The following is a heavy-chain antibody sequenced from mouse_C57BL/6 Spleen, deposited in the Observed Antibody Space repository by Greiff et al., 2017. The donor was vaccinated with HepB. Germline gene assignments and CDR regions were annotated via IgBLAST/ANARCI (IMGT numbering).Heavy chain of an antibody. CDR3: ARDHYGSSYP. D-gene: IGHD1-1*01. Sequence: QVHVKQSGPELVKPGASVKLSCKASGYTFTSYWMHWVKQRPGQGLEWIGNINPSNGGTNYNEKFKSKATLTVDKSSSTAYMQLSSLTSEDSAVYDCARDHYGSSYPWGQGTLVTVSA. CDR1: GYTFTSYW. J-gene: IGHJ3*01. V-gene: IGHV1-53*01. CDR2: INPSNGGT.